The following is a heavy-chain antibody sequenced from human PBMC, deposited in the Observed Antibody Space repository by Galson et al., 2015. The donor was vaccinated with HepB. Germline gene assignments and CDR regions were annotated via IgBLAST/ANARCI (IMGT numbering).Heavy chain of an antibody. J-gene: IGHJ5*02. CDR2: ISATGTTI. V-gene: IGHV3-48*01. CDR1: GFTFSSYN. Sequence: SLRLSCAASGFTFSSYNMNWVRQAPGKGLEWISHISATGTTIDYADSVKGRFTISRDNAKNSLYLQMSSLRAEDTAVYYCARHSRATFGEPNWFDPWGQGTLVIVSS. D-gene: IGHD3-3*01. CDR3: ARHSRATFGEPNWFDP.